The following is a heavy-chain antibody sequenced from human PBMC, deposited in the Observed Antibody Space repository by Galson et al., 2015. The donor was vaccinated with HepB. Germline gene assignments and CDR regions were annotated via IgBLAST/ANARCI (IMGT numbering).Heavy chain of an antibody. CDR1: GFTFSSYA. D-gene: IGHD6-13*01. J-gene: IGHJ4*02. V-gene: IGHV3-23*01. CDR3: AKDSSSSWYAPKNY. Sequence: SLRLSCAASGFTFSSYAMSWVRQAPGKGLEWVSAISGSGGSTYYADSVKGRFTISRDNSKNTLYLQMNSLRAEDTAVYYCAKDSSSSWYAPKNYWGQGTLVTVSS. CDR2: ISGSGGST.